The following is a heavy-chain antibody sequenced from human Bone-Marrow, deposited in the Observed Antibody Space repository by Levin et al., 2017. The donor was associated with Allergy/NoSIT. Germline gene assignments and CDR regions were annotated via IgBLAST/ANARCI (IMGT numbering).Heavy chain of an antibody. CDR2: IYPGDSDT. D-gene: IGHD1-26*01. V-gene: IGHV5-51*01. Sequence: GESLKISCKGSGYSFTSYWIGWVRQMPGKGLEWMGIIYPGDSDTRYSPSFQGQVTISADKSISTAYLQWSSLKASDTAMYYCARKSGPNYYYYYMDVWGKGTTVTVSS. CDR3: ARKSGPNYYYYYMDV. CDR1: GYSFTSYW. J-gene: IGHJ6*03.